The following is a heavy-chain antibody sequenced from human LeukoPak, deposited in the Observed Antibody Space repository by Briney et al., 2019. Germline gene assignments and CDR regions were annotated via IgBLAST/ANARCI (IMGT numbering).Heavy chain of an antibody. J-gene: IGHJ3*02. CDR3: ASPPGYCSSTSCNGAFDI. CDR2: IIPIFGTA. CDR1: GGTFSSYA. V-gene: IGHV1-69*05. Sequence: SVKVSCKASGGTFSSYAISWVRQAPGQGLEWMGGIIPIFGTASYAQKFQGRVTITTDESTSTAYMELSSLRSEDTAVYYCASPPGYCSSTSCNGAFDIWGQGTMVTVSS. D-gene: IGHD2-2*01.